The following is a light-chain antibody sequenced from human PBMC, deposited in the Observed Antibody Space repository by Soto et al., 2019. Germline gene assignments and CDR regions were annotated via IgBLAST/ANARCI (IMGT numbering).Light chain of an antibody. CDR3: QSYDSSLSGWV. CDR1: SSNIGAGYD. J-gene: IGLJ3*02. V-gene: IGLV1-40*01. Sequence: QSVLTQPPSVSGAPGQRVTISCTGSSSNIGAGYDVHWYQQLPGTAPKLLIYGNSNRPSGFPDRFSGSKSGTSASLAITGLHAEDEADYYCQSYDSSLSGWVFGGGTKLNVL. CDR2: GNS.